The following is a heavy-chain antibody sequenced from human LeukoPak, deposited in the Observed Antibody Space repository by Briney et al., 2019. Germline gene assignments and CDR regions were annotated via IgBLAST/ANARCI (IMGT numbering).Heavy chain of an antibody. CDR2: INSDGSST. D-gene: IGHD6-19*01. V-gene: IGHV3-74*01. Sequence: PGGSLRLCCAASGFTFSSYWMHWVRQAPGKGLVWVSRINSDGSSTSYADSVKGRFTISRDNAKNTLYLQMNSLRAEDTAVYYCARGASVAVAGPPGWFDPWGQGTLVTVSS. CDR3: ARGASVAVAGPPGWFDP. CDR1: GFTFSSYW. J-gene: IGHJ5*02.